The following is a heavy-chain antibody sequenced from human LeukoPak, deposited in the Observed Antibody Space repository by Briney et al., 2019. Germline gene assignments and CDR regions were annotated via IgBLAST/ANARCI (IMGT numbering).Heavy chain of an antibody. D-gene: IGHD5-18*01. CDR2: INHSGST. J-gene: IGHJ4*02. V-gene: IGHV4-34*01. Sequence: SETLSLTCAVYGGSFSGYYWSWIRQPPGKGLDWIGEINHSGSTNYNPSLKSRVTISVDTSKNQFSLKLSSVTAADTAVYYCARAAMWVQLWLDYWGQGTLVTVSS. CDR1: GGSFSGYY. CDR3: ARAAMWVQLWLDY.